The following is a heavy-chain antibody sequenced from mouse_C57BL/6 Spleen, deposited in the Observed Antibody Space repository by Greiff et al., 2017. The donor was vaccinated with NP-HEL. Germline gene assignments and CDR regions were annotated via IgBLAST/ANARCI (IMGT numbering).Heavy chain of an antibody. CDR2: IDPENGDT. CDR3: TRGVMDY. Sequence: EVQLQQSGAELVRPGASVKLSCTASGFNIKDDYMHWVKQRPEQGLEWIGWIDPENGDTEYASKFQGKATITADTSSNTAYLQLSSLTSEDTAVYYCTRGVMDYWGQGTSVTVSS. CDR1: GFNIKDDY. V-gene: IGHV14-4*01. J-gene: IGHJ4*01.